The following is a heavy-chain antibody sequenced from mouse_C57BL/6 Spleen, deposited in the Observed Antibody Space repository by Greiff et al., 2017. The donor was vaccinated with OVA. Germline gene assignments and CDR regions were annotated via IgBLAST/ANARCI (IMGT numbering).Heavy chain of an antibody. D-gene: IGHD3-1*01. CDR1: GYAFTNYL. V-gene: IGHV1-54*01. CDR3: ARLGAGLDY. J-gene: IGHJ2*01. CDR2: INPGSGGT. Sequence: QVQLQQSGAELVRPGTSVKVSCKASGYAFTNYLIEWVKQRPGQGLEWIGVINPGSGGTNYNEKFKGKATLTADKSSSTAYMQLSSLTSEDSAVYFCARLGAGLDYWGQGTTLTVSS.